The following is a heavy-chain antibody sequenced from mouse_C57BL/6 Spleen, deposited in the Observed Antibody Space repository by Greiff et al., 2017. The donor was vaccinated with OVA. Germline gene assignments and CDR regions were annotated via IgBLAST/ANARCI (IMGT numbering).Heavy chain of an antibody. CDR1: GYTFTSYW. CDR3: ARGTVVAEDWYFDV. Sequence: VQLQQPGTELVKPGASVKLSCKASGYTFTSYWMHWVKQRPGQGLEWIGNINPSNGGTNYNEKFKSKATLTVDKSSSTAYMQLSSLTSEDSAVYYGARGTVVAEDWYFDVWGTGTTVTVSS. CDR2: INPSNGGT. D-gene: IGHD1-1*01. V-gene: IGHV1-53*01. J-gene: IGHJ1*03.